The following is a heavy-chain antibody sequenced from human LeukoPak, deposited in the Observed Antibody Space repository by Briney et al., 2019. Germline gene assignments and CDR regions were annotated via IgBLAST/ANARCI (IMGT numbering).Heavy chain of an antibody. CDR1: GFTFSSYG. V-gene: IGHV3-23*01. Sequence: GGSLRLSCAASGFTFSSYGLSWVRQAPGKGLEWVSAISGSGGSTYYADSVKGRFTISRDNSKNTLYLQTNSLRAEDTAVYYCAKSLESTNYYYHMDVWGKGTTVTISS. CDR3: AKSLESTNYYYHMDV. D-gene: IGHD2-2*01. J-gene: IGHJ6*03. CDR2: ISGSGGST.